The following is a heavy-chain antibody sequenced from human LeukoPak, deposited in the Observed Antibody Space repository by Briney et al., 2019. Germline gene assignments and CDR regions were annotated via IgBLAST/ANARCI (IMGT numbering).Heavy chain of an antibody. CDR1: GYALTRYY. J-gene: IGHJ1*01. V-gene: IGHV1-18*01. CDR3: ARSFTVQVDGRTSWSTPCPDN. CDR2: ISAYNGKT. Sequence: GASVKVSCKASGYALTRYYISWVRQAPGQGLEWMGWISAYNGKTNYAQKCQDRVTKTTSTSPTTAYMDLRCLASDATAVYYCARSFTVQVDGRTSWSTPCPDNWGEGTLVTVSS. D-gene: IGHD6-19*01.